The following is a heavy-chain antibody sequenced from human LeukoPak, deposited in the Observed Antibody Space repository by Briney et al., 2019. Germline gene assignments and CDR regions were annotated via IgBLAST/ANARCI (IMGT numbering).Heavy chain of an antibody. Sequence: ASVKVSCKASGGTFKNYAISWVRQAPGQGLEWMGGILPIFGTTNYAQKFQARVTITADESTSTAYMEMSSLRSEDTAVYYCASGTMVRGVIHYWGQGTLVTVSS. J-gene: IGHJ4*02. CDR1: GGTFKNYA. CDR3: ASGTMVRGVIHY. V-gene: IGHV1-69*13. D-gene: IGHD3-10*01. CDR2: ILPIFGTT.